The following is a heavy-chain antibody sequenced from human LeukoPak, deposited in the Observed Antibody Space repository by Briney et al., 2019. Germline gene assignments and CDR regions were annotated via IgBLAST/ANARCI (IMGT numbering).Heavy chain of an antibody. CDR1: RGTLSIYT. D-gene: IGHD1-1*01. CDR3: ASRTGTSYPY. J-gene: IGHJ4*02. Sequence: SVKVSCEPSRGTLSIYTISWVRHAPQQGLEWMGGIIPIFGTANSTQKFQGRVTITADESTSTAYMELSSLRSEDTAVYYCASRTGTSYPYWGQGTLVTVSS. V-gene: IGHV1-69*01. CDR2: IIPIFGTA.